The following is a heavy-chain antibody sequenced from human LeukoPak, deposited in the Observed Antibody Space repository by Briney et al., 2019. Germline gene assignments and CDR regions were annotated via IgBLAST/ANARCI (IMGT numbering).Heavy chain of an antibody. CDR1: GGTFSSYA. CDR2: IIPILGIA. CDR3: ARILSRYSSSLDY. Sequence: GASVKVSCKASGGTFSSYAISWVRQAPGQGLEWMGRIIPILGIANYAQKFQGRVTITADKSTSTAYMELSSLRSEDTAVYYRARILSRYSSSLDYWGQGTLVTVSS. V-gene: IGHV1-69*04. D-gene: IGHD6-6*01. J-gene: IGHJ4*02.